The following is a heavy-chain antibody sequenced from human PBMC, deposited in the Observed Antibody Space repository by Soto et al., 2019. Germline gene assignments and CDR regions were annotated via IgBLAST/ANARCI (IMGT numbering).Heavy chain of an antibody. D-gene: IGHD2-21*02. Sequence: ASVKVSCKASGYTFTSYGISWVRQAPGQGLEWMGWISAYNGNTNYAQKLQGRVTMTTDTSTSTAYMELRSLRSDDTAVYYCARVYSKGDFEWFAPWGQGTLVTVSS. CDR3: ARVYSKGDFEWFAP. V-gene: IGHV1-18*01. CDR2: ISAYNGNT. CDR1: GYTFTSYG. J-gene: IGHJ5*02.